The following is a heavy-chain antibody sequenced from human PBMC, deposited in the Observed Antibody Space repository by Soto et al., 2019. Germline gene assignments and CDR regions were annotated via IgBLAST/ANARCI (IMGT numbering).Heavy chain of an antibody. CDR2: IKPDGSEQ. V-gene: IGHV3-7*01. Sequence: GGSLRLSCAASEFTFDKYYMTWVRQAPGKGPEWVANIKPDGSEQYYVDSVKGRFTISRDNANNSLYLQMNSLRAEDTAVYFCARGNWNSYYGLDVGGQGTPVTV. CDR1: EFTFDKYY. CDR3: ARGNWNSYYGLDV. J-gene: IGHJ6*02. D-gene: IGHD1-20*01.